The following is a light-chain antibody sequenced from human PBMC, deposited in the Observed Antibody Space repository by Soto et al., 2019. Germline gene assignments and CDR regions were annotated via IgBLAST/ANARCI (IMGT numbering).Light chain of an antibody. CDR2: GNS. CDR3: QSYESSLSVV. CDR1: SSNIGAGYD. J-gene: IGLJ2*01. V-gene: IGLV1-40*01. Sequence: QSVLTQPPSVSGAPGQRVTISCTGSSSNIGAGYDVHWYQQLPGTAPKLLIYGNSNRPSGVPDRFSGSKSGTSASLAITGIQAEDEADYYCQSYESSLSVVFGGGTQLTVL.